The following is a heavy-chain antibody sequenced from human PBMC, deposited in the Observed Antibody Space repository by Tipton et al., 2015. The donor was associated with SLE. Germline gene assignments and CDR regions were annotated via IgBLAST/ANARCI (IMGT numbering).Heavy chain of an antibody. J-gene: IGHJ3*02. CDR3: ATPGGNSDAFDI. D-gene: IGHD4-23*01. Sequence: TLSLTCTVSGGSISSYCWSWIRQPPGKGLEWIGYIYYSGSTNYNPSLKSRVTISVDTSKNQFSLKLSSVTAADTAVYYCATPGGNSDAFDIWGQGTMVTVSS. CDR1: GGSISSYC. CDR2: IYYSGST. V-gene: IGHV4-59*08.